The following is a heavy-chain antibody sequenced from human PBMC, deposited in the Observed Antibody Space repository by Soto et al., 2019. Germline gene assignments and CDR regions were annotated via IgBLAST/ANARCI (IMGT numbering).Heavy chain of an antibody. CDR2: IYDTWTT. Sequence: QVQLQEAGPGLVRPSQTLSLTCTVAGGSMSENDYYWSWLRQSPGQGLQWIGYIYDTWTTSYSPFIKSRVTMSADTSRNKFSLKLTSVTAADTALYFCARGIVRGGFDIWGQGKLVTVSS. CDR3: ARGIVRGGFDI. CDR1: GGSMSENDYY. D-gene: IGHD3-10*02. V-gene: IGHV4-30-4*01. J-gene: IGHJ3*02.